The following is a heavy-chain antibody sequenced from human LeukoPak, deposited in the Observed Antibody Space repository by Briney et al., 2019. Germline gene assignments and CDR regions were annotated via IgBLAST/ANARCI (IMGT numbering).Heavy chain of an antibody. D-gene: IGHD3-3*01. J-gene: IGHJ4*02. V-gene: IGHV3-21*04. CDR3: ARRVRDFWSGYFPFDF. CDR2: ISSSSSYI. Sequence: PGGSLRLSCAASGFTFSSYSMNWVRQAPGKGLEWVSSISSSSSYIYYADSVKGRFTISRDNSKNTLYLQMNSLRVEDTAVYYCARRVRDFWSGYFPFDFWGRGTLVTVSS. CDR1: GFTFSSYS.